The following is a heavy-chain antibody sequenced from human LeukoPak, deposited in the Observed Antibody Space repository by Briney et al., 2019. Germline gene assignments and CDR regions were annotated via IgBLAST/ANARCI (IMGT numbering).Heavy chain of an antibody. Sequence: ASVKVSCEASGYTFTSYDINWVRQATGQGLEWMGWMNPNSGNTGYAQKFQGRVTITRNTSISTAYMELSSLRSEDTAVYYCARGPWEPYFDYWGQGTLVTVSS. V-gene: IGHV1-8*03. CDR3: ARGPWEPYFDY. CDR2: MNPNSGNT. D-gene: IGHD1-26*01. J-gene: IGHJ4*02. CDR1: GYTFTSYD.